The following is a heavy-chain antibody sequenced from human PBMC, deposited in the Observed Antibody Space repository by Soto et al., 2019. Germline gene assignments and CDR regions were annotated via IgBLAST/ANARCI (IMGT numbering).Heavy chain of an antibody. CDR3: ARVVPPYQNFEAAAGFYFDY. CDR1: GGSISSGDYY. CDR2: IYYSGST. V-gene: IGHV4-30-4*01. J-gene: IGHJ4*02. D-gene: IGHD6-13*01. Sequence: PSETLSLTCTVSGGSISSGDYYWSWIRQPPGKGLERIGYIYYSGSTYYNPSLKSRVTISVDTSKNQFSLKLSSVTAADTAVYYCARVVPPYQNFEAAAGFYFDYWGQGTLVTVSS.